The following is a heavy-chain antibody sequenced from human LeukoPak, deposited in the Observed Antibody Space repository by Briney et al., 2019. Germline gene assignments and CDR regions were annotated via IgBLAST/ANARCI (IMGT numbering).Heavy chain of an antibody. D-gene: IGHD5-18*01. CDR3: ARHDGYNYARIDY. CDR1: GGSIDRSPNS. Sequence: KPSETLSLTCNVSGGSIDRSPNSWGWIRQPPGKGLEWIGFLFYGGDTYYNPSLKSRVAISVDTFKNQFSLKLTSVTAADTAVYFCARHDGYNYARIDYWGQGTLVTVSS. V-gene: IGHV4-39*01. CDR2: LFYGGDT. J-gene: IGHJ4*02.